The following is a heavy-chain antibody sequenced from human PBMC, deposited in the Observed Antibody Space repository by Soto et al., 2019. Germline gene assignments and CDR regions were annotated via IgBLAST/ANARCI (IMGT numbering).Heavy chain of an antibody. J-gene: IGHJ4*02. CDR3: ARGGHYYGSGSSY. CDR1: GYTFTSYA. D-gene: IGHD3-10*01. CDR2: INAGNGNT. Sequence: GASVKVSCKASGYTFTSYAIHLVRQAPGQRLEWMGWINAGNGNTKYSQKFQGRVTITRDTSASTAYMELSSLRSEDTAVYYCARGGHYYGSGSSYWGQGTLVTVSS. V-gene: IGHV1-3*01.